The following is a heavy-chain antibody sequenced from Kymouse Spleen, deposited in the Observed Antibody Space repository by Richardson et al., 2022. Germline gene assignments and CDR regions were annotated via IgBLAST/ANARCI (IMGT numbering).Heavy chain of an antibody. D-gene: IGHD3-10*01. V-gene: IGHV4-39*01. CDR2: IYYSGST. CDR1: GGSISSSSYY. J-gene: IGHJ4*02. Sequence: QLQLQESGPGLVKPSETLSLTCTVSGGSISSSSYYWGWIRQPPGKGLEWIGSIYYSGSTYYNPSLKSRVTISVDTSKNQFSLKLSSVTAADTAVYYCARHGITMVRDFSDYWGQGTLVTVSS. CDR3: ARHGITMVRDFSDY.